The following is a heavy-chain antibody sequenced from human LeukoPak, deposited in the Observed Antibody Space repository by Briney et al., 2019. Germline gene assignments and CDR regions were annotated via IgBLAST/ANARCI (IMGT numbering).Heavy chain of an antibody. J-gene: IGHJ4*02. Sequence: GRALRLSCAASGFTFSSYGMHWVRQAPGKGLEWVAGIWYDGSNKYYADSVKGRFTISRDNSKNTLYLQMSSLRAEDTAVYYCARDCTNGVCYGTDFDYWGQGTLVTVSS. CDR2: IWYDGSNK. CDR1: GFTFSSYG. V-gene: IGHV3-33*01. CDR3: ARDCTNGVCYGTDFDY. D-gene: IGHD2-8*01.